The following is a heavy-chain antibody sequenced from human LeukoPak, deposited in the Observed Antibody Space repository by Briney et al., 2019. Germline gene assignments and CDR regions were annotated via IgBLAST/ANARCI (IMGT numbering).Heavy chain of an antibody. Sequence: TPSETLSLTCAVYGGSFSGYYWSWIRQPPGKGLEWIGEINRSGSTNYNPSLKSRVTISVDTSKNQFSLKLSSVTAADTAVYYCAASSWYRGEDYWGQGTLVTVSS. CDR2: INRSGST. D-gene: IGHD6-13*01. CDR3: AASSWYRGEDY. CDR1: GGSFSGYY. J-gene: IGHJ4*02. V-gene: IGHV4-34*01.